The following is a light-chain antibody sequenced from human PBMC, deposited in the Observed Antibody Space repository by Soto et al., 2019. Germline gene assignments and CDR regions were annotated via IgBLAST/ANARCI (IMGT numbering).Light chain of an antibody. V-gene: IGLV2-14*01. Sequence: QSVLTQPASVSGSPGQSITISCTGTSSDFGGYNYVSWYQQHPVKAPKLMIYDVTNRPSGVSDRFSGSKSGNTASLTISGLQAEDEADYYCSSYTSSSTPYVFGTGTKDTVL. CDR2: DVT. CDR1: SSDFGGYNY. CDR3: SSYTSSSTPYV. J-gene: IGLJ1*01.